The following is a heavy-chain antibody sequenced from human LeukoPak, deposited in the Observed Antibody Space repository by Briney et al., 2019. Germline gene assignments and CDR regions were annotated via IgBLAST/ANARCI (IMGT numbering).Heavy chain of an antibody. Sequence: GGSLRLSCAASGFTVSNNYMSWVRQAPGKGLEWASVIYSGDNTYYVESVKGRFTISRDNSKNTLFLQMNRLRAEDTAVYYCAGRRVLDASFDYWGQGTLVTVSS. V-gene: IGHV3-66*02. D-gene: IGHD3-16*01. J-gene: IGHJ4*02. CDR2: IYSGDNT. CDR1: GFTVSNNY. CDR3: AGRRVLDASFDY.